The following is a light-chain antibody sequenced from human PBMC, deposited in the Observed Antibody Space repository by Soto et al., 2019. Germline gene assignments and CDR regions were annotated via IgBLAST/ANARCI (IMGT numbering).Light chain of an antibody. CDR2: AAS. Sequence: EIVVTQSPGILSVSPGDRATLSCRASQSVSTNLACYQQKPGQAPTLLIYAASTRATGIPAGFTGSGSGKDFTLTISSLQSEDFAVYYCQEYSKWPLFTFGPGTRVDIK. CDR1: QSVSTN. CDR3: QEYSKWPLFT. J-gene: IGKJ3*01. V-gene: IGKV3-15*01.